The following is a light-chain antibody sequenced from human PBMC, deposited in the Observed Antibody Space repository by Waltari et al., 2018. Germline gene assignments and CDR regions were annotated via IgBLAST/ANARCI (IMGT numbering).Light chain of an antibody. CDR1: SSDVGDYDF. CDR3: CSYATRNTPVA. V-gene: IGLV2-23*02. J-gene: IGLJ2*01. Sequence: QSALTQHASVAGAPGRPITISCTGRSSDVGDYDFFSWYQQYPGKAPKILIYEVNKRPSGVAYRFSGSKSGNTASLTISGLQPEDEADYHCCSYATRNTPVAFGGGTKVTLL. CDR2: EVN.